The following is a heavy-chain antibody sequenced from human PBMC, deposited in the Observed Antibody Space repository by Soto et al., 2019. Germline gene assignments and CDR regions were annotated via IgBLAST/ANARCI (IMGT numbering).Heavy chain of an antibody. CDR3: AREVLTAAATDTSFDP. D-gene: IGHD6-13*01. V-gene: IGHV1-69*13. CDR2: IIPVFGTA. J-gene: IGHJ5*02. CDR1: GYTFTSYA. Sequence: SVRVSCEASGYTFTSYAISWVRQAPGQGLEWMGGIIPVFGTANYAQKFQGRVTITADESTSTPYMERSRLRSEPTPVYSCAREVLTAAATDTSFDPWGQGTLVTLSS.